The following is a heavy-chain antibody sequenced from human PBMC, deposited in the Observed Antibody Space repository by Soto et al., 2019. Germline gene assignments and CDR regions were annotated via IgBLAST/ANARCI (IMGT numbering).Heavy chain of an antibody. Sequence: QVQLVESGGGVVQPGRSLRLSCAVSGFTFSSYGMHWVRQAPGKGLERVAVIWYDGSNKYYADSVKGRFTISRDDSKNTLYLQLNSLRAEDTAVYYCARETGGPLYGMDVWGQGTTVTVSS. V-gene: IGHV3-33*01. CDR1: GFTFSSYG. D-gene: IGHD7-27*01. J-gene: IGHJ6*02. CDR2: IWYDGSNK. CDR3: ARETGGPLYGMDV.